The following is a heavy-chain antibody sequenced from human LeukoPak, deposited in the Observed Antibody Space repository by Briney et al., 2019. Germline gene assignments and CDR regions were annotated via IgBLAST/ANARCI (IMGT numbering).Heavy chain of an antibody. D-gene: IGHD4-17*01. V-gene: IGHV4-38-2*02. CDR3: ARRTVTTIWH. J-gene: IGHJ4*02. CDR2: IYHSGST. Sequence: SETLSLTCTVSGYSISSGYYWGWIRQPPGKGLEWIGSIYHSGSTYYNPSLKSRVTISVDTSKNQFSLKLSSVTAADTAVYYCARRTVTTIWHWGQGTLVTVSS. CDR1: GYSISSGYY.